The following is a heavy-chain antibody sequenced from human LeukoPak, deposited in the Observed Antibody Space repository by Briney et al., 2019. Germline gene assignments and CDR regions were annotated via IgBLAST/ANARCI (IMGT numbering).Heavy chain of an antibody. CDR1: GGTFSSYA. CDR3: ARDTYSYGFDP. D-gene: IGHD5-18*01. Sequence: GASVKVSCKASGGTFSSYAISWVRQAPGRGLEWMGGIIPIFGTANYAQKFQGRVTITADESTSTAYMELSSLRSEDTAVYYCARDTYSYGFDPWGQGTLVTVSS. V-gene: IGHV1-69*13. J-gene: IGHJ5*02. CDR2: IIPIFGTA.